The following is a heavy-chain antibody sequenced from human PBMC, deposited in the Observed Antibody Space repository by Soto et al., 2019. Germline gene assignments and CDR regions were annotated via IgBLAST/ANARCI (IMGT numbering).Heavy chain of an antibody. Sequence: SVNVSCTASGYSLTSYGIIGVRQAPGQGLEWMGWISAYNGNTNYAQKLQGRVTMTTDTSTSTAYMELRSLRSDDTAVYYCARFRWLGEFSYYYYGMDAWGQGTTVTSP. J-gene: IGHJ6*02. V-gene: IGHV1-18*04. CDR1: GYSLTSYG. CDR2: ISAYNGNT. D-gene: IGHD3-10*01. CDR3: ARFRWLGEFSYYYYGMDA.